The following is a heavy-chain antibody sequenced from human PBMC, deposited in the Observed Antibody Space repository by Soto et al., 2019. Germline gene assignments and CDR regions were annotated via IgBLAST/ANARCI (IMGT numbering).Heavy chain of an antibody. CDR3: ARGITMVRGNLYFDY. CDR2: ISSNGGST. Sequence: GGSLRLSCAASGFTFSSYAIHWVRQAPGKGLEYVSAISSNGGSTYYANSVKGRFTISRDNSKNTLYLQMGSLRAEDMAVYYCARGITMVRGNLYFDYWGQGTLVTVSS. D-gene: IGHD3-10*01. V-gene: IGHV3-64*01. J-gene: IGHJ4*02. CDR1: GFTFSSYA.